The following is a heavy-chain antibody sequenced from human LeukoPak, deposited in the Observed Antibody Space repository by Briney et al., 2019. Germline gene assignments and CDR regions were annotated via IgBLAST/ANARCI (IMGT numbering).Heavy chain of an antibody. Sequence: PGGSLRLSCAASGFTFSSYAMHWVRQAPGKGLEWVAVISYDGSNKYYADSVKGRFTISRDNSKNSLYLQMNSLRAEDTAVYYCASLPGQEGNVAFDYWGQGTLVTVSS. CDR2: ISYDGSNK. CDR1: GFTFSSYA. CDR3: ASLPGQEGNVAFDY. J-gene: IGHJ4*02. V-gene: IGHV3-30-3*01. D-gene: IGHD5-12*01.